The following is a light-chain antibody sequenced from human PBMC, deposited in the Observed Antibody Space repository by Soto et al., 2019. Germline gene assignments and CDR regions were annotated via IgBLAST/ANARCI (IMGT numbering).Light chain of an antibody. Sequence: IVLTQSPGTLSLSPGDSATLSCRASLNFSSNYLTWYQQKPGQAPRLLTYGASSRATCIPDRSSGSGSGTDCTRSGSRMDPEDFAVYYSQHYGNGPPRYTFGKGTKLESK. CDR2: GAS. CDR3: QHYGNGPPRYT. CDR1: LNFSSNY. J-gene: IGKJ2*01. V-gene: IGKV3-20*01.